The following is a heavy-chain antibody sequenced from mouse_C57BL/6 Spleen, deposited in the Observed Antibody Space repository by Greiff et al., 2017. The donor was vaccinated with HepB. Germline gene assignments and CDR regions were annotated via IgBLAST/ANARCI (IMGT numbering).Heavy chain of an antibody. D-gene: IGHD3-2*02. CDR2: ISYDGSN. V-gene: IGHV3-6*01. J-gene: IGHJ3*01. Sequence: VQLKESGPGLVKPSQSLSLTCSVTGYSITSGYYWNWIRQFPGNKLEWMGYISYDGSNNYNPSLKNRISITRDTSKNKFFLKLNSVTTEDTATYYCAGMSSGYVAYWGQGTLVTVSA. CDR1: GYSITSGYY. CDR3: AGMSSGYVAY.